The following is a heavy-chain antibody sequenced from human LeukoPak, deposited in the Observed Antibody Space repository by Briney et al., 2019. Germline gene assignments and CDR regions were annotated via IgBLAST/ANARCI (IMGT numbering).Heavy chain of an antibody. Sequence: GGSLRLSCAASGFPFNAYWMTWVRQAPGKGLEWVANIRQDGDTKYYVDSVKGRFTISRDNAKNSLCLQMNSLRAEDTAIYYCTRVGYIDEGIDYWGQGTLVTVSS. D-gene: IGHD5-24*01. CDR1: GFPFNAYW. CDR3: TRVGYIDEGIDY. J-gene: IGHJ4*02. V-gene: IGHV3-7*04. CDR2: IRQDGDTK.